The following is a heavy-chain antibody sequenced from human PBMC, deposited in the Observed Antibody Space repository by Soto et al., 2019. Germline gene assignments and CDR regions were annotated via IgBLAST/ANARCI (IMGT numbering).Heavy chain of an antibody. Sequence: PGGSLRLSCAASGFTFIDDAMTWVRQAPGQGLEWVSAISGSDDVTYYADSVKGRFTMSRDNSKNLLYLQMNSLRTEDTAVYYCVRRSTVSYYAVDVWGQGTTVTVSS. V-gene: IGHV3-23*01. D-gene: IGHD4-17*01. CDR2: ISGSDDVT. CDR3: VRRSTVSYYAVDV. J-gene: IGHJ6*02. CDR1: GFTFIDDA.